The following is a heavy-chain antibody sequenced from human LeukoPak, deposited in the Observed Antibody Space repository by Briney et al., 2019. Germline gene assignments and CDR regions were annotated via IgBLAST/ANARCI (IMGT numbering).Heavy chain of an antibody. CDR1: GFTFSSYA. V-gene: IGHV3-21*01. CDR2: ISSSSSYI. Sequence: GGSLRLSCAASGFTFSSYAMSWVRQAPGKGLEWVSSISSSSSYIYYADSVKGRFTISRDNAKNSLYLQMNSLRAEDTAVYYCARGIVKLKPVDYWGQGTLVTVSS. D-gene: IGHD3-22*01. CDR3: ARGIVKLKPVDY. J-gene: IGHJ4*02.